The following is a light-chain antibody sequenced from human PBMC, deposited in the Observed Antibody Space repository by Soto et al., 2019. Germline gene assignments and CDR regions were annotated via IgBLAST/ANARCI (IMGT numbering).Light chain of an antibody. Sequence: QSVLTQPPSVSGAPGQGVIISCTGSGSNIGAGYDVHWYQQFPGTAPKLLIHGNINRPSGVPDRFSGSKSGTSASLAITGLQPEDEADYYCQSYDISLSGGVFGGGTKLTVL. V-gene: IGLV1-40*01. CDR3: QSYDISLSGGV. CDR1: GSNIGAGYD. J-gene: IGLJ3*02. CDR2: GNI.